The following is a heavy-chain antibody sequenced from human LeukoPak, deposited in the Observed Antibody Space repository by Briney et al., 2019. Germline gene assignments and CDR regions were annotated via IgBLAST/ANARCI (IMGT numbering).Heavy chain of an antibody. CDR3: ARGQYDILTGYYGFDY. J-gene: IGHJ4*02. CDR2: TYYSGST. Sequence: SETLSLTCTVSGGSISSSSYYWGWIRQPPGKGLEWIGSTYYSGSTYYNPSLKSRVTISVDTSKNQFSLKLSSVTAADTAVYYCARGQYDILTGYYGFDYWGQGTLVTVSS. D-gene: IGHD3-9*01. V-gene: IGHV4-39*07. CDR1: GGSISSSSYY.